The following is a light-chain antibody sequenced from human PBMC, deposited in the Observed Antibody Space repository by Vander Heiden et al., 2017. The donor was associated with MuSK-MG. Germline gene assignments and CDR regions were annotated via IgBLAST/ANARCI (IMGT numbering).Light chain of an antibody. Sequence: DIQLTPSPSSLSAYVGDRVTITCRASQGISNYLDWYQQKPGKAPKLLIYDASRLESGVPSRFSGSGSGTDYTITISSLQPEDFATYYCQQDDSIPRTFGQGTKVEIK. J-gene: IGKJ1*01. CDR2: DAS. CDR1: QGISNY. CDR3: QQDDSIPRT. V-gene: IGKV1-NL1*01.